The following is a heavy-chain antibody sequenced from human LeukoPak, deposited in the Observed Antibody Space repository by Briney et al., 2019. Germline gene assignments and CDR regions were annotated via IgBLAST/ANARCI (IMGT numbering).Heavy chain of an antibody. CDR1: GYTFTSYD. D-gene: IGHD3-3*01. CDR3: ARGRRRAWRSGQTGYYYYMDV. V-gene: IGHV1-8*03. J-gene: IGHJ6*03. Sequence: ASVKVSCKASGYTFTSYDINWVRQATGQGLEWMGWMNPNSGNTGYAQKFQGRVTITRNTSISTAYMELSSLRSEDTAVYYCARGRRRAWRSGQTGYYYYMDVWGKGTTVTVSS. CDR2: MNPNSGNT.